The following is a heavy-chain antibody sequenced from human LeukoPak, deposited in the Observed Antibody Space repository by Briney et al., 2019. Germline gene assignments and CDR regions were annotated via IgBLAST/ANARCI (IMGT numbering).Heavy chain of an antibody. CDR3: ARGGWLQRDYYFDY. CDR2: INPNSGGT. CDR1: GYTFTGYY. J-gene: IGHJ4*02. D-gene: IGHD5-24*01. Sequence: GSVKVSCKASGYTFTGYYMHWVRQAPGQGLEWMGWINPNSGGTNHAQKFQGWVTMTRDTSISTAYMELSRLRSDDTAVYYCARGGWLQRDYYFDYWGQGTLVTVSS. V-gene: IGHV1-2*04.